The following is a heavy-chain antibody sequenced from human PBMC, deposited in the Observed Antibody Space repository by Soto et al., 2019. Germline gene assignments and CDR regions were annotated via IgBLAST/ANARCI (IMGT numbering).Heavy chain of an antibody. CDR2: INGDGTLT. CDR1: GFTFSTYW. J-gene: IGHJ4*02. V-gene: IGHV3-74*01. CDR3: ARDELSGSYYPTDY. D-gene: IGHD1-26*01. Sequence: GGSLRLSCAASGFTFSTYWMHWVRQSPGTGLAWVARINGDGTLTDYADSVEGRFTISRDNAKTTLYLQMNSLRAEDTAVYYCARDELSGSYYPTDYWGQGTLVTVSS.